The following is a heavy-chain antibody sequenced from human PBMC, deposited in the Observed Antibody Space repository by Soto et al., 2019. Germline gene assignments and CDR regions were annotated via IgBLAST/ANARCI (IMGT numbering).Heavy chain of an antibody. D-gene: IGHD3-3*01. J-gene: IGHJ6*02. CDR2: IYPGDSDT. CDR3: ARRRYYDFWSGKRWYGMDV. Sequence: GEALKISCKGSGDTFTSYWIAWVRQMPGKGLEWMGIIYPGDSDTRYSPSFQGQVTISADKSISTAYLQWSSLKASDTAMYYCARRRYYDFWSGKRWYGMDVWGQGTTVTVSS. V-gene: IGHV5-51*01. CDR1: GDTFTSYW.